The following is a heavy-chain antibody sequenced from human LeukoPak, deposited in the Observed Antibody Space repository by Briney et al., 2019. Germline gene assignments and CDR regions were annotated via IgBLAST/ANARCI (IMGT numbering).Heavy chain of an antibody. CDR3: TRVIVVVPAALASGSAFDI. V-gene: IGHV1-18*01. D-gene: IGHD2-2*01. CDR1: GYTFTSYG. CDR2: ISAYNGNT. J-gene: IGHJ3*02. Sequence: ASVEVSCKASGYTFTSYGISWVRQAPGKGLEWMGWISAYNGNTNYAQKLQGRVTMTTDTSTSTAYMAMRSLRSDDTAVYYWTRVIVVVPAALASGSAFDIWGQGTMVTVSS.